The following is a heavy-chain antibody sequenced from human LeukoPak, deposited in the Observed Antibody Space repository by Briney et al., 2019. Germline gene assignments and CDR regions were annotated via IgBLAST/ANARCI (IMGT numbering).Heavy chain of an antibody. CDR2: IYYTGGT. CDR3: ARHGGTRITLVQVYYFDY. D-gene: IGHD4-11*01. Sequence: PSETLSLTCSVSGASTTSSSYYWGWIRQPPEKGLEWIGSIYYTGGTHYSPSLKSRVTISVDTSKNQFSLKLSSVTAADTAVYYCARHGGTRITLVQVYYFDYWGQGTLVTVSS. J-gene: IGHJ4*02. V-gene: IGHV4-39*01. CDR1: GASTTSSSYY.